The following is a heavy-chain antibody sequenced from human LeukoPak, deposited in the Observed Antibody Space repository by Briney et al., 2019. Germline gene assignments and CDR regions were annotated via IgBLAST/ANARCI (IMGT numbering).Heavy chain of an antibody. CDR3: AKVYSYGYYYYYGMDV. CDR1: GFTFSSYA. Sequence: PGGSLRLSCAASGFTFSSYAMSWVRQAPGKGLEWVSAISGSGGSTYYADSVKGRFTISRDNSKNTLYLQMNSLRAEDTAVYYCAKVYSYGYYYYYGMDVWGQGTTVTVSS. V-gene: IGHV3-23*01. D-gene: IGHD5-18*01. J-gene: IGHJ6*02. CDR2: ISGSGGST.